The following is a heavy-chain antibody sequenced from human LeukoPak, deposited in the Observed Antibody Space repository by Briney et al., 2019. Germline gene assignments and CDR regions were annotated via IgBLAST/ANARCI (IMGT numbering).Heavy chain of an antibody. V-gene: IGHV3-21*01. Sequence: GGSLRLSCAASGFTFSSYSMNWVRQAPGKGLEWVSSISSSSSYIYYADSVKGRFTISRDNAKNSLYLQMNSLRAEDTAVYYCARYGDPSLDPYYYYGMDVRGQGTTVTVSS. D-gene: IGHD4-17*01. CDR3: ARYGDPSLDPYYYYGMDV. CDR2: ISSSSSYI. CDR1: GFTFSSYS. J-gene: IGHJ6*02.